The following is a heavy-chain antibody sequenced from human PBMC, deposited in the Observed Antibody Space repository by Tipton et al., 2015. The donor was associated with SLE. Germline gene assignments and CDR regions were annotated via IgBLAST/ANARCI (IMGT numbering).Heavy chain of an antibody. CDR3: ASTYIAARPGYFDY. J-gene: IGHJ4*02. V-gene: IGHV4-59*11. Sequence: TLSLTCTISGGSINSHYWSWIRQAPGKRLEWIGYIYYTGTSNRNPSLQSRVTMLIDTAKNQFSLKLSSVTGEDTAVYYCASTYIAARPGYFDYWGQGALVTVSS. D-gene: IGHD6-6*01. CDR1: GGSINSHY. CDR2: IYYTGTS.